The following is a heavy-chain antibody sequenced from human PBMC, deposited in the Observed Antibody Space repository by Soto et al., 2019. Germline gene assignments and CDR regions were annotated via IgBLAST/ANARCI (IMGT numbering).Heavy chain of an antibody. CDR2: IYYSGRT. Sequence: PSETLSLTCIVSGESISSSSYYWGWIRQPPGKGLEWIGSIYYSGRTYYNPSFKSRVTISIDTSKNQFSLKLSSVTAADTAVYYCARHEEQQLANWFDPWGQGTPVTVSS. J-gene: IGHJ5*02. CDR1: GESISSSSYY. CDR3: ARHEEQQLANWFDP. V-gene: IGHV4-39*01. D-gene: IGHD6-13*01.